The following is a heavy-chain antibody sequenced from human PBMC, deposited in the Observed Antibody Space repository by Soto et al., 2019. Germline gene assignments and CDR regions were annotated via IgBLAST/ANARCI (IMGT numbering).Heavy chain of an antibody. V-gene: IGHV4-31*03. J-gene: IGHJ6*02. D-gene: IGHD3-10*01. Sequence: SETLSLTCTVSGGSISSGGYYWSWIRQRPGKGLEWIGYIYYSGSTYYNPSLKSRVTISVDTSKNQFSLKLSSVTAADTAVYYCARDTMVRGVTHYGMDVWGQGTTVTVSS. CDR2: IYYSGST. CDR3: ARDTMVRGVTHYGMDV. CDR1: GGSISSGGYY.